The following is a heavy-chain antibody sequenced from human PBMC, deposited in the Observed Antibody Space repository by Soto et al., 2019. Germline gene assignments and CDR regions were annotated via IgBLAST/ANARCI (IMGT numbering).Heavy chain of an antibody. CDR1: GYTFTTYD. CDR3: ARRGVAAAGTGDY. D-gene: IGHD6-13*01. V-gene: IGHV1-8*01. J-gene: IGHJ4*02. CDR2: MNPNSGKT. Sequence: QVQLVQSGAEVKKPGASVKVSCKASGYTFTTYDINWVRQATGQGLEWMGWMNPNSGKTAYAQKLHSRVSRARDTSISTGYMELTSLRTDDTAVYYCARRGVAAAGTGDYWGQGTLVTVSS.